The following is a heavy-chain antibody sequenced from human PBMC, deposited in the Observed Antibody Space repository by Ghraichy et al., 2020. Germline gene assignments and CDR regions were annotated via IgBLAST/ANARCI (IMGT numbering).Heavy chain of an antibody. CDR3: ARIRGASNYNALDV. CDR2: LNGGTT. J-gene: IGHJ6*02. V-gene: IGHV3-23*01. D-gene: IGHD2-8*01. Sequence: GGSLRLSCAASGFSLLSYAMSWVRQAPGKGLEWFSGLNGGTTYYTDSVKGRFTISRDNSKNTVYLQMNSLRAEDTAVYYCARIRGASNYNALDVWGQGTTVIVSS. CDR1: GFSLLSYA.